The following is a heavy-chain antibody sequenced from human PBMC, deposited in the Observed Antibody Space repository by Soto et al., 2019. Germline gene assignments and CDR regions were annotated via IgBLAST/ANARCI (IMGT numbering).Heavy chain of an antibody. Sequence: ASVKVSCKASGYTFTGYYMHWVRQAPGQGLEWMGWINPNSGGTNYAQKFQGRVTMTRDTSISTAYMELSRLRSDDTAVYYCARDHSGWHVNWFDPWGQGTLVTVSS. D-gene: IGHD6-19*01. V-gene: IGHV1-2*02. CDR2: INPNSGGT. CDR1: GYTFTGYY. J-gene: IGHJ5*02. CDR3: ARDHSGWHVNWFDP.